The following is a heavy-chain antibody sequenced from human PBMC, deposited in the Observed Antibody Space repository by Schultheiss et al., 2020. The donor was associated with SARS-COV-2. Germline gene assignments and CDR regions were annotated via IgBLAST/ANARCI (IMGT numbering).Heavy chain of an antibody. J-gene: IGHJ4*02. V-gene: IGHV3-33*08. CDR3: AREATYYYDSSGPAGVFDY. D-gene: IGHD3-22*01. CDR1: GFTFSSYG. CDR2: IWYDGSNK. Sequence: GGSLRLSCAASGFTFSSYGMHWVRQAPGKGLEWVAVIWYDGSNKYYADSVKGRFTISRDNSKNTLYLQMNSLRAEDTAVYYCAREATYYYDSSGPAGVFDYWGQGTLVTVSS.